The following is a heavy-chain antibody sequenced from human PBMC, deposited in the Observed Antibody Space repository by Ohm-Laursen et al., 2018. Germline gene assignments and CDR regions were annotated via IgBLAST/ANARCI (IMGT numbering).Heavy chain of an antibody. V-gene: IGHV4-4*07. Sequence: SDTLSLTCTVSGDSISSYYWSWIRQPAGKGLEWIGQIYSSGSTNYNPSLKSRVTMSVDTSKSQFSLKVNSVTAADTAVYYCARSFDTYYFDLWGQGTLVTVSS. CDR2: IYSSGST. CDR3: ARSFDTYYFDL. CDR1: GDSISSYY. J-gene: IGHJ4*02.